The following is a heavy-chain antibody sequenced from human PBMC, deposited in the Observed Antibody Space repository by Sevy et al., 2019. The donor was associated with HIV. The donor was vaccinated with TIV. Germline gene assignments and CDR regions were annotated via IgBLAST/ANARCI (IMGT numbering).Heavy chain of an antibody. Sequence: GGSLRLSCAASGFTFSRYGMHWVRQVPGKGLEWVAFIRYDGSTKYYTESVKGLFTISRDNSKNTLYLQMNSLRTEDTAVYYCAKGPSPMITFGGVADYWGQGTLVTVSS. CDR1: GFTFSRYG. D-gene: IGHD3-16*01. CDR3: AKGPSPMITFGGVADY. CDR2: IRYDGSTK. V-gene: IGHV3-30*02. J-gene: IGHJ4*02.